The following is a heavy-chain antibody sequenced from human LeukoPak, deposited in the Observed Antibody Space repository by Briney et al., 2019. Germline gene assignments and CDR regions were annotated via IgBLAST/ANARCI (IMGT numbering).Heavy chain of an antibody. J-gene: IGHJ4*02. V-gene: IGHV3-21*01. CDR2: ISSSSSYI. Sequence: PGGSLRLSCAASGFTFSSYTMNWVRQATGKGLEWVSSISSSSSYIYYADSVKGRFTISRDNAKNSLYLQMNSLRVEDSAVYYCARLAYLDYWGQGTLVTVSS. D-gene: IGHD3-3*02. CDR3: ARLAYLDY. CDR1: GFTFSSYT.